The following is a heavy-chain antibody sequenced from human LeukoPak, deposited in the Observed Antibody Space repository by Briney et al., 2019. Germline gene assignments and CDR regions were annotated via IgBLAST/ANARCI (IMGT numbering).Heavy chain of an antibody. J-gene: IGHJ4*02. D-gene: IGHD1-26*01. V-gene: IGHV3-48*03. CDR1: GFTFSSYE. CDR2: ISSSGTT. CDR3: ARWGVGDY. Sequence: GGSLRLSCAASGFTFSSYEMNWVRQAPGKGLEWVSYISSSGTTYYADSVKGRFTISRDSAKNSLFLQMNSLRAEDTAVYYCARWGVGDYWGQGTLVTVSS.